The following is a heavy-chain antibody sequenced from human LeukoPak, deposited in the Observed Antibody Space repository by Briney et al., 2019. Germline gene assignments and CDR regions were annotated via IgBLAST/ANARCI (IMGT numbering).Heavy chain of an antibody. CDR1: GFTFSIFP. CDR3: AKVTGVGATREYYFDY. J-gene: IGHJ4*02. CDR2: ISSGSEK. D-gene: IGHD1-26*01. V-gene: IGHV3-30*04. Sequence: PGGSLRLSCEASGFTFSIFPMHWVRQAPGKGLEWVALISSGSEKYYADSVKGRFTISRDNSKNMLYLQMNSLRADDTAVYYCAKVTGVGATREYYFDYWGQGTLVTVSS.